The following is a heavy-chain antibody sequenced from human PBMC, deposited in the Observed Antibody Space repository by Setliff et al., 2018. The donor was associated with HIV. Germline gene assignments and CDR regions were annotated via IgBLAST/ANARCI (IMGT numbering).Heavy chain of an antibody. CDR2: TYYRSKWYF. V-gene: IGHV6-1*01. CDR3: VKDRWYYDSSGYLDY. D-gene: IGHD3-22*01. Sequence: SQTLSLTCAISGDSVSSNNAAWNWIRQSPSRGLEWLGRTYYRSKWYFDYAVSVKSRISINPDTSKNQFSLQLSSVTPEDTAVYYCVKDRWYYDSSGYLDYWGQGTLVTVSS. CDR1: GDSVSSNNAA. J-gene: IGHJ4*02.